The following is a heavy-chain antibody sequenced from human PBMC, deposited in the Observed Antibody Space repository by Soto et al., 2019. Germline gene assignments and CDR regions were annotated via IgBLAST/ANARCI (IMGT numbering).Heavy chain of an antibody. J-gene: IGHJ4*02. Sequence: GGSLRLSCAASGFTFSIYGMHWVRQAPGKGLEWVAVMSYHGGNIYYADSVKGRFTISRDNSESTLYLQMNSLRAEDSAVYYCTKLRGYSGYDSAGYWGPGTLVTVSS. CDR2: MSYHGGNI. V-gene: IGHV3-30*18. CDR1: GFTFSIYG. CDR3: TKLRGYSGYDSAGY. D-gene: IGHD5-12*01.